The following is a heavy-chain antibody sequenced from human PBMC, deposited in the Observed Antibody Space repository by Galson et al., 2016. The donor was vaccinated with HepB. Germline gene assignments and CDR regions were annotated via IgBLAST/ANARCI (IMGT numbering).Heavy chain of an antibody. CDR2: INPNSAT. CDR3: ARDQASLPPYSGAFDI. D-gene: IGHD2-15*01. J-gene: IGHJ3*02. CDR1: GYTLTAYH. V-gene: IGHV1-2*02. Sequence: VTVSCKASGYTLTAYHMHWVRQAPGQGLEWMGWINPNSATNYARKFQGRVTMTRDTSISTLYMELSSLKSDDTSVYYCARDQASLPPYSGAFDIWGQGTMVTVSP.